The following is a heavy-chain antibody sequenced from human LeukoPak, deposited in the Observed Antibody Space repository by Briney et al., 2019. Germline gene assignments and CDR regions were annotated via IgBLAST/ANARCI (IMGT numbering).Heavy chain of an antibody. CDR3: ARAGFSGDGLDY. D-gene: IGHD2/OR15-2a*01. V-gene: IGHV1-3*03. Sequence: ASVKISCKASGYAFTSYTIHWVRQAPGQSLEWMGWISVGRGDSKCSQEFQGRVTMTRDMSTSTVYMELSSLRSEDTAVYYCARAGFSGDGLDYWGQGTLVTVSS. J-gene: IGHJ4*02. CDR2: ISVGRGDS. CDR1: GYAFTSYT.